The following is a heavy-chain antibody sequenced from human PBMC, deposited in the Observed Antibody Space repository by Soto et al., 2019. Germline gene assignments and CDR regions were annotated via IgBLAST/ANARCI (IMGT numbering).Heavy chain of an antibody. CDR3: ARDRELERCGMDV. Sequence: ASVKVSCKASGYTFTGYYMHWVRQAPGQGLEWMGWINPNSGGTNYAQKFQGRVTMTRDTSISTAYMELSRLRSDDTAVYHCARDRELERCGMDVWGQGTTVTVSS. CDR1: GYTFTGYY. V-gene: IGHV1-2*02. D-gene: IGHD1-1*01. J-gene: IGHJ6*02. CDR2: INPNSGGT.